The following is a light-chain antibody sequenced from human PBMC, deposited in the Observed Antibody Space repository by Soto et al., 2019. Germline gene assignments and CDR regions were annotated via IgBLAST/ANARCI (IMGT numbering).Light chain of an antibody. CDR2: TAS. Sequence: DIQVTQSPSSLSASVGDRVTITCRASQNIRPILNWYQQRPGKPPNLLIHTASTLQSGVPSRFSGSGSGTDFTLTISSLQPEDFATYYCQQTYSTLNSFGQGTKLEIK. CDR1: QNIRPI. V-gene: IGKV1-39*01. CDR3: QQTYSTLNS. J-gene: IGKJ2*03.